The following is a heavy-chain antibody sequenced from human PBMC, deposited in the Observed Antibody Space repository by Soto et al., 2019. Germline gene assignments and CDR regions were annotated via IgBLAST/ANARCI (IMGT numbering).Heavy chain of an antibody. V-gene: IGHV1-46*01. CDR1: GYTFTSYY. J-gene: IGHJ3*02. Sequence: ASVKFSCKASGYTFTSYYMHWVRQAPGQGLEWMGIINPSGGSTSYAQKFQGRVTMTRDTSTSTVYMELSSLRSEDTAVYYCARKGVAVAGHDAFDIWGQGTMVTVSS. D-gene: IGHD6-19*01. CDR2: INPSGGST. CDR3: ARKGVAVAGHDAFDI.